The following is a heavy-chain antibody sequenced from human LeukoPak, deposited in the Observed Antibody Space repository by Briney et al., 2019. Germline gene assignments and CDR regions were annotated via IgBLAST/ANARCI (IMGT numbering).Heavy chain of an antibody. Sequence: PSETLSLTCIAFDYSISSGYYWGWIRQPPGKGLEWIGSISHSGTTYYNPSLKSRITISVDKSKNQVSLKLSSVTAADTAIYYCARSPNYYGSGSYYSVWGQGTLVTVSS. V-gene: IGHV4-38-2*02. CDR3: ARSPNYYGSGSYYSV. J-gene: IGHJ4*02. CDR1: DYSISSGYY. CDR2: ISHSGTT. D-gene: IGHD3-10*01.